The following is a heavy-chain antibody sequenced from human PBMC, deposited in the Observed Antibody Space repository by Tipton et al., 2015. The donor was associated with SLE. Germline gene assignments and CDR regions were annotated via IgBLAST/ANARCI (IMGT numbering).Heavy chain of an antibody. CDR1: GGSISSYY. D-gene: IGHD6-13*01. Sequence: TLSLTCTVSGGSISSYYWSWIRQPPGKGLEWIGYIYYSGSTNYNPSLKSRVTISVDTSKNQFSLKLSSVTAADTAVYYCAGLYSSSWLPFGYYYYGMYVWGQGTTVTVS. V-gene: IGHV4-59*01. CDR3: AGLYSSSWLPFGYYYYGMYV. J-gene: IGHJ6*02. CDR2: IYYSGST.